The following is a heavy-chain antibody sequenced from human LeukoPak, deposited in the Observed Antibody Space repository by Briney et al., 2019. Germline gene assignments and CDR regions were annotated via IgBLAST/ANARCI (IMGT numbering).Heavy chain of an antibody. CDR3: AKAASKRTDYGDYAFYYYMDV. V-gene: IGHV3-21*01. J-gene: IGHJ6*03. D-gene: IGHD4-17*01. CDR2: ISSSSSYI. Sequence: GGSLRLSCAASGFTFSSYSMNWVRQAPGKGLEWVSSISSSSSYIYYADSVKGRFTISRDNAKNTLYLQMNSLRAEDTAVYYCAKAASKRTDYGDYAFYYYMDVWGKGTTVTISS. CDR1: GFTFSSYS.